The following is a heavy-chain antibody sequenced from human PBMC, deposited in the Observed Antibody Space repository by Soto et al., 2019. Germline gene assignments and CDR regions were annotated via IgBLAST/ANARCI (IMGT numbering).Heavy chain of an antibody. V-gene: IGHV1-18*01. CDR1: GYTFTSYG. Sequence: QVQLVQSGAEVKNSGASVKVSCKASGYTFTSYGFSWVRQAPGQGLEWMGWISASNGNTNYAQKLQGRVTMTTDTSPGRADMELRSLSSDETATYYCARDSVRYCRDGECYQGYYYFALDVWGQGTTVTVSS. CDR3: ARDSVRYCRDGECYQGYYYFALDV. D-gene: IGHD2-8*01. CDR2: ISASNGNT. J-gene: IGHJ6*02.